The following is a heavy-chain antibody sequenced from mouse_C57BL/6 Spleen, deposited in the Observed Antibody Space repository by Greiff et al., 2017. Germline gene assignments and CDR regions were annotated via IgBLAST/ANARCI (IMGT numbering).Heavy chain of an antibody. CDR3: ARYDYDRFAY. CDR1: GYAFSSSW. D-gene: IGHD2-4*01. V-gene: IGHV1-82*01. CDR2: IYPGDGDT. J-gene: IGHJ3*01. Sequence: VKLQQSGPELVKPGASVKISCKASGYAFSSSWMNWVKQRPGKGLEWIGRIYPGDGDTNYNGKFKGKATLTADKSSSTAYMQLSSLTSEDSAVYFCARYDYDRFAYWGQGTLVTVSA.